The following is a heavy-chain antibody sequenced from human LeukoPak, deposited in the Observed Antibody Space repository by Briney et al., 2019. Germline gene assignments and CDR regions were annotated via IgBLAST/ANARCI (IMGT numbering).Heavy chain of an antibody. Sequence: PGGSLRLSCAASGFTFSTYAMSWFRQAPGKGLEWVSAISGSGGSTYYADSVKGRFTISRDNSKNTLYLQMNSLRAEDTAVYYCAKAGAHYYGSGIPIWGQGTLVTVSS. CDR2: ISGSGGST. D-gene: IGHD3-10*01. CDR1: GFTFSTYA. V-gene: IGHV3-23*01. CDR3: AKAGAHYYGSGIPI. J-gene: IGHJ4*02.